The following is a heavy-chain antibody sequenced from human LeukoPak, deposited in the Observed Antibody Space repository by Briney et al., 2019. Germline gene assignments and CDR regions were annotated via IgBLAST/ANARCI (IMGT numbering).Heavy chain of an antibody. CDR2: FYLVDSAT. V-gene: IGHV5-51*01. Sequence: GEPLKISWQCSGYSFTSYSSGGVPKIQGKGLGWMGIFYLVDSATTTRPSFQGQVTISADKSIRTAYRQWSSRRSSDTAMYYWARHRRVATIRAYYGMDVWGEGSTVTVSS. CDR1: GYSFTSYS. CDR3: ARHRRVATIRAYYGMDV. D-gene: IGHD5-12*01. J-gene: IGHJ6*04.